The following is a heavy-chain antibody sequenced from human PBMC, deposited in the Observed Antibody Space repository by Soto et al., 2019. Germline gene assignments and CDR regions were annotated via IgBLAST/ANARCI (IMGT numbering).Heavy chain of an antibody. CDR1: GASFSDYT. CDR3: ARGSMVRGVIIKN. CDR2: TNGAGSA. J-gene: IGHJ4*02. V-gene: IGHV4-34*01. Sequence: SETLSLTCAVSGASFSDYTWTWIRQSPGKGLEWIGQTNGAGSASYNPSLKSRVTISIGTSNNGFFLDLTSVTAADTAVYYCARGSMVRGVIIKNWGQGTLVTVSS. D-gene: IGHD3-10*01.